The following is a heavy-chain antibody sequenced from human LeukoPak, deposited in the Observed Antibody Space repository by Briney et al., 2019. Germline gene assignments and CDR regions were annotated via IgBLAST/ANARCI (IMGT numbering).Heavy chain of an antibody. CDR3: AKGSAQLRVLEWLLYDY. D-gene: IGHD3-3*01. Sequence: GGSLRLSCAASGFTFSSYAMSWVRQAPGKGLEWVSAISGSGGSTYYADSVKGRFTISRDNSTNTLYLQMNSLRAEDTAVYYCAKGSAQLRVLEWLLYDYWGQGTLVTVSS. CDR2: ISGSGGST. V-gene: IGHV3-23*01. CDR1: GFTFSSYA. J-gene: IGHJ4*02.